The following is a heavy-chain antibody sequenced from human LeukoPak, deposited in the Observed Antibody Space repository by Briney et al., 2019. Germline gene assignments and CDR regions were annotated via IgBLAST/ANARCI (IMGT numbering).Heavy chain of an antibody. Sequence: PGGSLRLSCAASGFTFSSYAMSWVRQAPGKGLEWVSAISGSGGSTYYADSVKGRFTISRDNSKNTLYLQMNSLRAEDTAVYYCAKRQGVYSNNNWFDPWGQGTLVTVSS. V-gene: IGHV3-23*01. CDR2: ISGSGGST. J-gene: IGHJ5*02. D-gene: IGHD4-11*01. CDR1: GFTFSSYA. CDR3: AKRQGVYSNNNWFDP.